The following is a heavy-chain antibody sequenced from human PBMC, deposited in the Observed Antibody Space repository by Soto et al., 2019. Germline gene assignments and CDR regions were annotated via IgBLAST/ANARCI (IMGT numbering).Heavy chain of an antibody. CDR3: ARDQGSHPGD. D-gene: IGHD6-13*01. Sequence: QVQLQESGPGLVRPSGTVSLTCAVSGVSISSDNWWSWVRQPPGKALEWIGEIHHSGSTNYNPSLKSRVTTSVVPSKDLFSLTLNSVTAADTALYDCARDQGSHPGDWGQGTLVSVSS. J-gene: IGHJ4*02. CDR2: IHHSGST. V-gene: IGHV4-4*02. CDR1: GVSISSDNW.